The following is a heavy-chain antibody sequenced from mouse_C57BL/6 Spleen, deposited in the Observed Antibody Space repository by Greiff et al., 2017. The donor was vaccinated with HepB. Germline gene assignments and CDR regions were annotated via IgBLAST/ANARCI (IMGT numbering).Heavy chain of an antibody. CDR3: AREGGTTVAQAMDY. D-gene: IGHD1-1*01. V-gene: IGHV5-4*01. J-gene: IGHJ4*01. CDR1: GFTFSSYA. CDR2: ISDGGSYT. Sequence: EVHLVESGGGLVKPGGSLKLSCAASGFTFSSYAMSWVRQTPEKRLEWVATISDGGSYTYYPDNVKGRFTISRDNAKNNLYLQMSHLKSEDTAMYYCAREGGTTVAQAMDYWGQGTSVTVSS.